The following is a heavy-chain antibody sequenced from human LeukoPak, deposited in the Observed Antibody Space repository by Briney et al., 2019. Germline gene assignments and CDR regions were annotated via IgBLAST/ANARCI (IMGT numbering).Heavy chain of an antibody. CDR3: AREHYDFWSGYYGY. D-gene: IGHD3-3*01. CDR2: IKQDGSEK. Sequence: PGGSLRLSCAASGFTFSSYWMIWVRQAPGKGLESVANIKQDGSEKYYVDSVKGRFTISRDNAKNSLYLQMNSLRAEDTAVYYCAREHYDFWSGYYGYWGQGTLVTVSS. J-gene: IGHJ4*02. CDR1: GFTFSSYW. V-gene: IGHV3-7*01.